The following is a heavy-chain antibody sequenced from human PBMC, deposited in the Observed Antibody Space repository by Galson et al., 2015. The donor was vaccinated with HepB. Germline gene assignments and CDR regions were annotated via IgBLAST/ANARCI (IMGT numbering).Heavy chain of an antibody. CDR2: INWSGRDI. CDR1: GFTFDDYG. V-gene: IGHV3-20*01. J-gene: IGHJ4*02. D-gene: IGHD2-8*02. CDR3: ARAIGTGYQGGFDY. Sequence: SLRLSCAASGFTFDDYGMNWVRQAPGKGPEWVSGINWSGRDITYADSVKGRFTISRDNAKNSLFLQMSSLRAEDTALHHCARAIGTGYQGGFDYWGQGALVTVSS.